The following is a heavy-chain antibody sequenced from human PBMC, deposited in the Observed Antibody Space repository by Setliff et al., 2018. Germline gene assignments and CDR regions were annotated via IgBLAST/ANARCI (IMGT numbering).Heavy chain of an antibody. CDR2: INSANNYI. CDR3: ASSRTWIPVLDH. J-gene: IGHJ4*02. Sequence: GGSLRLSCAASGFTLSSYWMHWVRQVPGKGLVWVSRINSANNYIVYADSVKGRFTISRDNAQSSLFLQMNSLSAEDTATYYCASSRTWIPVLDHCGQGTLVTVSS. V-gene: IGHV3-74*01. D-gene: IGHD5-12*01. CDR1: GFTLSSYW.